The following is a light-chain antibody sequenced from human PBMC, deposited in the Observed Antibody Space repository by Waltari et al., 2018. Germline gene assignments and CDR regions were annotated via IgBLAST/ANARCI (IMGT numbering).Light chain of an antibody. CDR2: DAS. CDR3: HQRTSWPLT. J-gene: IGKJ4*01. V-gene: IGKV3-11*01. CDR1: QSVSAY. Sequence: EVVLTQSPDTLSLSPGERATLSCRASQSVSAYLAWYQQKPGQAPRLLIYDASNRATCIPARFSGSGSGTDFTLTISSLEPEDFAVYDCHQRTSWPLTFGGGTKVEIK.